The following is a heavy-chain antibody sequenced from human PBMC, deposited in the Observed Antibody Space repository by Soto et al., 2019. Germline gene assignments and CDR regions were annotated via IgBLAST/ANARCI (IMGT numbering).Heavy chain of an antibody. CDR3: ARSDVALDS. D-gene: IGHD2-15*01. CDR1: GGSVSSGSYY. J-gene: IGHJ4*02. V-gene: IGHV4-61*03. CDR2: IYYTGAT. Sequence: QVQLQESGPGLVKPSETLSLTCSVSGGSVSSGSYYWSWIRQPPGKGLEWIGYIYYTGATNYNPSLKSRVTISADTSTNHFSLELTSVTAADTALYYCARSDVALDSWGQGTLVTVSS.